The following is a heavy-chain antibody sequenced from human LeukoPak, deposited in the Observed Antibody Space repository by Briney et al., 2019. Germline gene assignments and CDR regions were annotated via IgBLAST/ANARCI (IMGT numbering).Heavy chain of an antibody. CDR1: GGTFSSYT. V-gene: IGHV1-69*04. CDR3: ARELSPSFWSGYYPFY. CDR2: IIPILGIA. D-gene: IGHD3-3*01. Sequence: GASVKVSCKASGGTFSSYTISWVRQAPGQGLEWMGRIIPILGIANYAQKFQGRVTITADKSTSTAYMELSSLRSEDTAVYYCARELSPSFWSGYYPFYWGQGTLVTVSS. J-gene: IGHJ4*02.